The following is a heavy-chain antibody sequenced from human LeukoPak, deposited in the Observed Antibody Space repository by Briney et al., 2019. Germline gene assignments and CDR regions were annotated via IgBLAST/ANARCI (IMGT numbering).Heavy chain of an antibody. CDR3: AKEDPNIAARRPFDY. V-gene: IGHV3-21*01. CDR1: GFTFSTYS. J-gene: IGHJ4*02. Sequence: RGSSRLSRAASGFTFSTYSMNWVRQAPGKGLEWVSFIDTTTSYIYYGDSVKGRFTISRDNSKNTLYLQMNSLRAEDTAVYYCAKEDPNIAARRPFDYWGQGT. CDR2: IDTTTSYI. D-gene: IGHD6-6*01.